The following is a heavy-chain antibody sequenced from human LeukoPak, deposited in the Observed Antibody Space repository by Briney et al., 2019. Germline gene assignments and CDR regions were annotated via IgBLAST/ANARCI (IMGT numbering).Heavy chain of an antibody. V-gene: IGHV4-30-4*08. Sequence: SQTLSLTCTVSGGSISSGGYYWSWIRQPPGKGLEWIGYIYYSGNTYYNPSLKSRITISVDTSKNQFSLKLSSVTAADTAVYYCASRTTIFGEFDYWGQGTLVTVSS. CDR1: GGSISSGGYY. D-gene: IGHD3-3*01. CDR3: ASRTTIFGEFDY. J-gene: IGHJ4*02. CDR2: IYYSGNT.